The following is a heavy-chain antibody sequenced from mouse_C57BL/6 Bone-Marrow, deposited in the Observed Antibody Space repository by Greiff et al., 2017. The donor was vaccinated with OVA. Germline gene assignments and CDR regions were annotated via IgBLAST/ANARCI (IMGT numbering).Heavy chain of an antibody. J-gene: IGHJ2*01. D-gene: IGHD1-1*01. V-gene: IGHV1-81*01. CDR1: GYTFTSYG. Sequence: VHLVESGAELARPGASVKLSCKASGYTFTSYGISWVKQRTGQGLEWIGEIYPRSGNTYYNEKFKGKATLTADKSSSTAYMELRSLTSEDSAVYFCARYDTTGEVYWGQGTTLTVSS. CDR3: ARYDTTGEVY. CDR2: IYPRSGNT.